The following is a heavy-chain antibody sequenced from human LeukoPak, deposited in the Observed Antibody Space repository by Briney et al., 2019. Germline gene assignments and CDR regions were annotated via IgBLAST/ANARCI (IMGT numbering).Heavy chain of an antibody. Sequence: GRSLRLSCAASGFTFSAYGMHWVRQAPGKGLEWVAVISYDGSSKDYADSVKGRFSISRDNSKNTLYLQMNSLTVEDTAVYYCARGPSGYHNTGGQGTLVTVSS. CDR2: ISYDGSSK. CDR1: GFTFSAYG. D-gene: IGHD5-12*01. CDR3: ARGPSGYHNT. V-gene: IGHV3-30*03. J-gene: IGHJ4*02.